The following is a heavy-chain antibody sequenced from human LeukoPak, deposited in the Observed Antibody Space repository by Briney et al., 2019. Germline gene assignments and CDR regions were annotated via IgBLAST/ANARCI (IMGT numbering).Heavy chain of an antibody. Sequence: ASVKVFCKASGYTFTSYGISWVRQAPGQGLEWMGWISGYNRNTNYAQKFQGRVTMTTDTSTNTAYMELRSLRSDDTAVYYCARDVPDLNWFDPWGQGTLVTVSS. V-gene: IGHV1-18*01. J-gene: IGHJ5*02. CDR1: GYTFTSYG. CDR3: ARDVPDLNWFDP. CDR2: ISGYNRNT.